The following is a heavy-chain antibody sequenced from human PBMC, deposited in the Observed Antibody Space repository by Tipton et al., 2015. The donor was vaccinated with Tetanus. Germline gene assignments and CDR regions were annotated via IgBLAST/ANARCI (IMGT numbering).Heavy chain of an antibody. Sequence: QSGAEVKKPGESLKISCKGSGYRFSSYWIGWVRQMPGRDLEWMGIIFPADSDTKYSPSFQGQVTFSADTSISTAYLQWSSLKASDTGMYYCARRRSAVLSGGYHWYFDLWGRGTLVGVSS. CDR3: ARRRSAVLSGGYHWYFDL. CDR2: IFPADSDT. D-gene: IGHD2-15*01. J-gene: IGHJ2*01. V-gene: IGHV5-51*01. CDR1: GYRFSSYW.